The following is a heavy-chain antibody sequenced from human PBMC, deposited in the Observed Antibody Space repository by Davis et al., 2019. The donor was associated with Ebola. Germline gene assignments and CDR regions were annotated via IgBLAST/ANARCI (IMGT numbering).Heavy chain of an antibody. D-gene: IGHD1-26*01. CDR3: ARDQGVGASRIDH. Sequence: AASVKVSCKASGYTFNIYYMYWVRQAPGQGLEWMGIINPSGGTTSYAQKFQGRVTMTRDTSTSTVYMELISLRSEDTALYYCARDQGVGASRIDHWGQGSLVIVSS. CDR1: GYTFNIYY. CDR2: INPSGGTT. J-gene: IGHJ4*02. V-gene: IGHV1-46*02.